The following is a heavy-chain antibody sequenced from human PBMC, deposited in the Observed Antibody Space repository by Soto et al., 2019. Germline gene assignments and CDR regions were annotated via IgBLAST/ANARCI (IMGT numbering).Heavy chain of an antibody. CDR1: GGTFSSYG. CDR2: IIPMFGTA. V-gene: IGHV1-69*12. CDR3: ASSHYDSSGYYYEERYYYYGMDL. Sequence: QVQLVQSGAEVKKPGSSVKVSCKASGGTFSSYGISWVRQAPGQGLEWMGGIIPMFGTANYAQKLQGRVTITADESTSTTYMALSSLRSEDRSVYYCASSHYDSSGYYYEERYYYYGMDLWGQRTPVTVSS. J-gene: IGHJ6*02. D-gene: IGHD3-22*01.